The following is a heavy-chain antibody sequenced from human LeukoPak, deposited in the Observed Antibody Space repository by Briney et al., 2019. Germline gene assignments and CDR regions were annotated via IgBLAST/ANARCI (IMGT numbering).Heavy chain of an antibody. CDR3: AKDLIYYYDSRGYYSPFDY. D-gene: IGHD3-22*01. CDR2: IQQDGSGE. Sequence: GGSLRLSCEASGLPFSTFWMIWVRQPPGKGLEWVAKIQQDGSGEQYVDSVKGRFTISRDNAKNSLYLQMNSLRAEDTAVYYCAKDLIYYYDSRGYYSPFDYWGQGTLVTVSS. J-gene: IGHJ4*02. V-gene: IGHV3-7*03. CDR1: GLPFSTFW.